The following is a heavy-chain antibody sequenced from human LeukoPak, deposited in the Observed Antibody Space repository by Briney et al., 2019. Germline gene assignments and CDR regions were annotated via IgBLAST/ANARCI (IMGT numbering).Heavy chain of an antibody. Sequence: GGSLRLSCVASGFTFSGYWMSWVRQAPGKGLEWVANTKQDGSEKNYVDSVKGRFTISRDNAKNSLYLQMNSLRVEDTAIYYCARDWNGQLGAFWGQGALVTVSS. CDR2: TKQDGSEK. J-gene: IGHJ4*02. D-gene: IGHD3-3*01. CDR3: ARDWNGQLGAF. V-gene: IGHV3-7*04. CDR1: GFTFSGYW.